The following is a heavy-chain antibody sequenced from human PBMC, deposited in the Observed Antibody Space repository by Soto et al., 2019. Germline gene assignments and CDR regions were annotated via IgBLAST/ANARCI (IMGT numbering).Heavy chain of an antibody. V-gene: IGHV3-48*03. Sequence: GGSVRLSCAASGFIFSNYEVDWVRQAPGKGLEWVSYVSEDGGTMHYADSVKGRFTISRDNAKNSLYLQMKSLRSEDTAVYFCVREYCAGGACSDAFDLSGQGPMGTVS. CDR2: VSEDGGTM. CDR3: VREYCAGGACSDAFDL. D-gene: IGHD2-21*01. J-gene: IGHJ3*01. CDR1: GFIFSNYE.